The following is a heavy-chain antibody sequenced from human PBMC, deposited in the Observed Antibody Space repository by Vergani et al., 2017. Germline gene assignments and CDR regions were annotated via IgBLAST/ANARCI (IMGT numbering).Heavy chain of an antibody. CDR2: IYSSGST. CDR1: GGSINSYY. CDR3: ARGATWYDGLDV. V-gene: IGHV4-4*07. Sequence: QVQLQESGPGLVKPSETLSLTCTVSGGSINSYYWSWIRQPAGKGLEWIGRIYSSGSTNHNPSLKSRVTLSVDTSKNQFSLKLSSVTAADTAIYYCARGATWYDGLDVWGQGTTVTVSS. J-gene: IGHJ6*02.